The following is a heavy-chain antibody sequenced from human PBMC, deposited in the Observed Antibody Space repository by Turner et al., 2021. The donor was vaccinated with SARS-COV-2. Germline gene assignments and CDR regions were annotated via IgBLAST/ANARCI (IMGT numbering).Heavy chain of an antibody. J-gene: IGHJ4*02. Sequence: QVQLVESGGGVVQPGRSLRLSCAASRFTSSSYGMHWVRQPPGKGLEWVALIWYDGSNKYYADSVKGRFTISRDNSKNTLYLQMNSLRAEDTAVYYCARDLFQDYGSGSYRLDYWGQGTLVTVSS. V-gene: IGHV3-33*01. CDR2: IWYDGSNK. CDR3: ARDLFQDYGSGSYRLDY. D-gene: IGHD3-10*01. CDR1: RFTSSSYG.